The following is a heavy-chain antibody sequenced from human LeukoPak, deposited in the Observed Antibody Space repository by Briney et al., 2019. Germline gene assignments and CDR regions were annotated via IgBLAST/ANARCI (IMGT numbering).Heavy chain of an antibody. D-gene: IGHD3-22*01. CDR2: IYYSGST. Sequence: SETLSLTCTVSGGSITSYYWHWIRQPPGKGLEWIGYIYYSGSTCYNPSLKSRVTISVDTSKNQFSLKLSSVTAADTAVYYCASHLKDYDSSGYPGYWGQGTLVTVSS. J-gene: IGHJ4*02. CDR3: ASHLKDYDSSGYPGY. V-gene: IGHV4-59*06. CDR1: GGSITSYY.